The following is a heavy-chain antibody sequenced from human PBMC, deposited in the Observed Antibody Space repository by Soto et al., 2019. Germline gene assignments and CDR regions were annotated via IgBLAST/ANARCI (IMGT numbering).Heavy chain of an antibody. CDR2: IYYSGST. CDR1: GGSISSYY. CDR3: ARDFRSFTMRYYYYCMDV. J-gene: IGHJ6*04. Sequence: SETLSLTCTASGGSISSYYCSWILQPPGKGLEWIGYIYYSGSTNYNPSLKSRVTISVDTSKNQFSLKLSSVTAADTAVYYCARDFRSFTMRYYYYCMDVCDTEIMVT. D-gene: IGHD3-22*01. V-gene: IGHV4-59*01.